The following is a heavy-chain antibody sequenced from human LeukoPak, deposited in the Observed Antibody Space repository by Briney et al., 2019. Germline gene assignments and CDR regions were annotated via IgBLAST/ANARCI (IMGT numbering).Heavy chain of an antibody. J-gene: IGHJ4*02. V-gene: IGHV3-48*03. D-gene: IGHD2-21*01. CDR2: ISSSGSTI. CDR1: GFTFSSYG. Sequence: GGSLRLSCAASGFTFSSYGMNWVRQAPGKGLEWVSYISSSGSTIYYADSVKGRFTISRDNAKNSLYLQMNSLTAEDTSVYYCARGYSRRDYWGQGTLVTVSS. CDR3: ARGYSRRDY.